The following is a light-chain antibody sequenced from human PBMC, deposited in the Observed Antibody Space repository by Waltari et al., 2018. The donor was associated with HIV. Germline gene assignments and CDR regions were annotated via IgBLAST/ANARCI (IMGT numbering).Light chain of an antibody. CDR2: DAS. J-gene: IGKJ1*01. CDR3: QQYNDWLSWT. V-gene: IGKV3-15*01. Sequence: EIVMTQSPATLSVSPGQRATVSCWASQSISSNLAWYQQRPGQAPRLLVYDASTSVAGIPARFSASGFATEFTLTISSLQSEDFAVYYCQQYNDWLSWTFGQGTKVEMK. CDR1: QSISSN.